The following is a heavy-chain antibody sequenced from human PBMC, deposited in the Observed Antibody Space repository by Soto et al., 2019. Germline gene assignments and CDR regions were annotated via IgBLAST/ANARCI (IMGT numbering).Heavy chain of an antibody. J-gene: IGHJ6*03. D-gene: IGHD1-26*01. CDR1: GGSISSYY. V-gene: IGHV4-59*08. CDR3: ARQGERYYYYYMDV. CDR2: IYYSGST. Sequence: SETLSLTCTVSGGSISSYYWSWIRQPPGKGLEWIGYIYYSGSTNYNPSLQSRVTISVDTSKNQFSLKLSSVTAADTAVYYCARQGERYYYYYMDVWGKGTTVTVSS.